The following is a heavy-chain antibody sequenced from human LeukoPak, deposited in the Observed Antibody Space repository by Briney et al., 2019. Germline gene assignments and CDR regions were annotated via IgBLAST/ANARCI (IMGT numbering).Heavy chain of an antibody. CDR2: VYHTGTS. Sequence: HCWTWVRQPPGKGLKWIGYVYHTGTSNYNPSVRSRITMSVDTSKNQYSMKLTSVTAADTAVYFCARALDTWSALDHWGLGTLVTVSS. D-gene: IGHD5-18*01. J-gene: IGHJ4*02. CDR3: ARALDTWSALDH. V-gene: IGHV4-59*11. CDR1: HC.